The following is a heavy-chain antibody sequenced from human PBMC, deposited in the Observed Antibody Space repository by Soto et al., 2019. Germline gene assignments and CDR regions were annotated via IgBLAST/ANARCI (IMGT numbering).Heavy chain of an antibody. Sequence: ASVKVSCKASGYTFTSYGISWVRQAPGQGLEWMGWISAYNGNTNYAQKLQGRVTMTTDTSTSTAYMELRSLRSDDTAVYYCARVLGVLGGRSLPEYWGQGTLVTVSS. D-gene: IGHD3-16*01. V-gene: IGHV1-18*01. J-gene: IGHJ4*02. CDR2: ISAYNGNT. CDR3: ARVLGVLGGRSLPEY. CDR1: GYTFTSYG.